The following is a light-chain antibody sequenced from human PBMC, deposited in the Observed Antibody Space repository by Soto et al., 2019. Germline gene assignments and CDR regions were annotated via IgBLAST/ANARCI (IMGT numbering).Light chain of an antibody. CDR3: QQSHDSPWA. J-gene: IGKJ1*01. V-gene: IGKV1-39*01. CDR1: QSIRSF. CDR2: GTS. Sequence: DIQMTQSPASLSASVGDRVTITCRASQSIRSFLNWYQQKPGKPPKLLIYGTSSLQAGVPSRFSGSGSGTEFTLTISSLQPEDFESYYCQQSHDSPWAFGPGTKVEVK.